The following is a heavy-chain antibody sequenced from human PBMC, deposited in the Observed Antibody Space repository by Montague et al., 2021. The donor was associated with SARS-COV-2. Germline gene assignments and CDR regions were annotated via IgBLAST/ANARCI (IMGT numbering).Heavy chain of an antibody. V-gene: IGHV4-31*03. CDR3: ARARTSLIVVVNEFDY. CDR2: IYYSGSS. Sequence: LVKPTQTLTLTCTFSGFSLSTSGMCVSWIRQPPGKGLEWIGYIYYSGSSYYNPSLKSRVTISVDTSKNQFSLRLSSVTAADTAVYYCARARTSLIVVVNEFDYWGQGTLVTGSS. CDR1: GFSLSTSGMC. J-gene: IGHJ4*02. D-gene: IGHD2-21*01.